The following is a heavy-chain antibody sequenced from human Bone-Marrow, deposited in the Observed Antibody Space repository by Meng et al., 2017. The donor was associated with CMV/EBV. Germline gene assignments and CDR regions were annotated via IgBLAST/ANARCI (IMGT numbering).Heavy chain of an antibody. V-gene: IGHV4-39*01. CDR2: IYYSGST. CDR1: GGSISSSSYY. Sequence: SETLSLTCTVSGGSISSSSYYWGWIRQPPGKGLEWIGSIYYSGSTYYNPSLKSRVTISVDTSKNQFSLKLSSVTAADTAVYYCARIVGATRSDWFDPWGQGTPVTVSS. J-gene: IGHJ5*02. CDR3: ARIVGATRSDWFDP. D-gene: IGHD1-26*01.